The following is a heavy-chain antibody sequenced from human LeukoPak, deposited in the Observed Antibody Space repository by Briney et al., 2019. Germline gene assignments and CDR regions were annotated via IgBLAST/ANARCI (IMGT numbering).Heavy chain of an antibody. CDR2: IYSGGRT. CDR1: GFTVSRNY. D-gene: IGHD1-1*01. CDR3: ARGTSGTTAYYYYMDV. Sequence: GGSLRLSCAASGFTVSRNYMNWVRQAPGKGLEWVSIIYSGGRTYYADSVKGRFTISRDNSKNILYLQMNSLRAEDTAVYYCARGTSGTTAYYYYMDVWGKGTTVTISS. V-gene: IGHV3-53*01. J-gene: IGHJ6*03.